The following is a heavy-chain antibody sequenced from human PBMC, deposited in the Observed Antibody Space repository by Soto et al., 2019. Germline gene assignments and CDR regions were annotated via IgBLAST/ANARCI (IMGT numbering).Heavy chain of an antibody. J-gene: IGHJ3*02. CDR2: IVVGIGNT. Sequence: SVKVSCKASGFTFTSSAVQWVRQARGQRLEWIGWIVVGIGNTNYAQKFQARVTITRDMSTSTAYMELRSLRSDDTAVYYCASTSVDIVATIDDASDIWGQGTMVTVSS. V-gene: IGHV1-58*01. D-gene: IGHD5-12*01. CDR3: ASTSVDIVATIDDASDI. CDR1: GFTFTSSA.